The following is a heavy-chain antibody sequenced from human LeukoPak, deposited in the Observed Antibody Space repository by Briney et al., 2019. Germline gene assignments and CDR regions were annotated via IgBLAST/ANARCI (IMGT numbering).Heavy chain of an antibody. J-gene: IGHJ4*02. D-gene: IGHD6-19*01. Sequence: PSETLSLTCAVYGGSFSGYYWSWIRQPPGKGLEWIGEINHSGSTNYNPSLKSRVTMSVDTSKNQFSLKLSSVTAADTAVHYCTSSSSGWFWNYWGQGTLVTVSS. CDR3: TSSSSGWFWNY. V-gene: IGHV4-34*01. CDR2: INHSGST. CDR1: GGSFSGYY.